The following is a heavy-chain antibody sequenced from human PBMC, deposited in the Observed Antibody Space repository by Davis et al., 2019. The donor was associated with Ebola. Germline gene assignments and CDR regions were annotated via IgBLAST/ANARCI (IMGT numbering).Heavy chain of an antibody. Sequence: AASVKVPCKASGYAFTGYYMHWVRQAPGQRLEYGSTLTVVAQSRVTMTRDTSTSTVYMELSSLRSEDTAVYYCARRAYCSSTSCYWRTRRLNLPTTTKNWFDPWGQGTLVTISS. J-gene: IGHJ5*02. D-gene: IGHD2-2*01. V-gene: IGHV1-2*02. CDR2: STLTVVA. CDR1: GYAFTGYY. CDR3: ARRAYCSSTSCYWRTRRLNLPTTTKNWFDP.